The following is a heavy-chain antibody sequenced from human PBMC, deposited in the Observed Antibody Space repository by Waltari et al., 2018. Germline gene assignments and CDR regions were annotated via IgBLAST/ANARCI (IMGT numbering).Heavy chain of an antibody. V-gene: IGHV1-46*04. CDR1: GYTLITYY. Sequence: QVQLVQSGAEVKKPGASVRISCEASGYTLITYYIHWVRQAPGQGLEWMGIINPSGGATTYAQKLQDRITLTRDTSTSTVYMTLRSLTSEDTAVYYCARSHVGDSSWPGDYWGQGTLVSVSS. CDR3: ARSHVGDSSWPGDY. J-gene: IGHJ4*02. CDR2: INPSGGAT. D-gene: IGHD6-13*01.